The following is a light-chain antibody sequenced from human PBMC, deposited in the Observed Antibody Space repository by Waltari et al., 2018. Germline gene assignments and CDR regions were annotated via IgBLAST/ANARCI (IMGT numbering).Light chain of an antibody. CDR1: QSVGRY. CDR3: QKYVNLPAT. CDR2: DAS. Sequence: EIVLTQSPGTLSLSPGERATLSCRASQSVGRYLAWYQQKPGQAPRLLIYDASTGATGIPDRFSGSGSGTDFSLTISRLESEDFSVYYCQKYVNLPATFGQGTKVEIK. J-gene: IGKJ1*01. V-gene: IGKV3-20*01.